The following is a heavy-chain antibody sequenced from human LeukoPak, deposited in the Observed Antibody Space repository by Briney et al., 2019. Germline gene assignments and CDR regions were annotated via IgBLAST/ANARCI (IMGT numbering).Heavy chain of an antibody. J-gene: IGHJ4*02. CDR2: ISSNGGST. CDR1: GFTSCGDT. Sequence: GGSLRLSRAPSGFTSCGDTMRCGCETPGKGLEYVSAISSNGGSTYYADSVKGRFTNSRDNSKTTLYLQMSSLRAEDTAVYYCVKSRYCSGSSCSRVPFDYWGQGTLVTVSS. V-gene: IGHV3-64D*06. CDR3: VKSRYCSGSSCSRVPFDY. D-gene: IGHD2-15*01.